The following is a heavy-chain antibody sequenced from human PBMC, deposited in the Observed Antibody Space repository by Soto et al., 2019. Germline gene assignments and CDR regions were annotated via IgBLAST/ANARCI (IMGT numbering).Heavy chain of an antibody. CDR1: GGTFSSYA. V-gene: IGHV1-69*12. Sequence: QVQLVQSGAAVKKPGSSVKVSCKASGGTFSSYAISWVRQAPGQGLEWMGGIIPIFVTANYAQKFQGRVTITADESTSKAYKELSSLRSEDTAVYYCARESRYCSGGSCYFLPDIDYWGQGTLVTVSS. CDR3: ARESRYCSGGSCYFLPDIDY. D-gene: IGHD2-15*01. J-gene: IGHJ4*02. CDR2: IIPIFVTA.